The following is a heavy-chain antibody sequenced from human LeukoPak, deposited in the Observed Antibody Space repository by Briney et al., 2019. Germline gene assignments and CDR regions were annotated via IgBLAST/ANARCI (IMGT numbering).Heavy chain of an antibody. CDR2: LNSNGDST. V-gene: IGHV3-64*02. CDR3: ARDHMDVNSRFYMDF. Sequence: GGSLSLSCAACGFTFNYYAMHWVPPAPGQGLDYVSGLNSNGDSTYHADSVKGGFTISSDNSKNTRYLRMGSLRADDTAVYYCARDHMDVNSRFYMDFWGMGTLVIVSS. D-gene: IGHD2/OR15-2a*01. J-gene: IGHJ4*02. CDR1: GFTFNYYA.